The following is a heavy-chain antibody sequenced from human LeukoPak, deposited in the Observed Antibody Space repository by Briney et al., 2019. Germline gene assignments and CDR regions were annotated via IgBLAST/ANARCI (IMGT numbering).Heavy chain of an antibody. CDR2: IYYSGST. D-gene: IGHD5-24*01. V-gene: IGHV4-59*12. Sequence: SETLSLTCTVSDGSISGYSWSWIRQPPGKGLEWIGSIYYSGSTYYNPSLKSRVTISVDTSKNQFSLKLSSVTAADTAVYYCARDWMAIDYWGQGTLVTVSS. CDR3: ARDWMAIDY. J-gene: IGHJ4*02. CDR1: DGSISGYS.